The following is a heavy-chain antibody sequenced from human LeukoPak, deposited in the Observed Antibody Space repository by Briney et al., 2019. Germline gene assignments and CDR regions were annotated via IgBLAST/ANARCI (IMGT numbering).Heavy chain of an antibody. CDR3: ARDPYSGRYGDYYYYYMDV. V-gene: IGHV3-21*01. Sequence: GGSLTLSCAASGFTLSSNYMSWLRQAPAKGLEWVSSISSSSSYIYYADSVKGRFTISRDNAKNSLYLQMNSLRAEDTAVYYCARDPYSGRYGDYYYYYMDVWGKGTTVTISS. CDR2: ISSSSSYI. CDR1: GFTLSSNY. D-gene: IGHD1-26*01. J-gene: IGHJ6*03.